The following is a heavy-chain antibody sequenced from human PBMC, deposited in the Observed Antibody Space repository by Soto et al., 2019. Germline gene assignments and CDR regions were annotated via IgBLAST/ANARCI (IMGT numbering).Heavy chain of an antibody. D-gene: IGHD3-10*02. Sequence: QVQLQQSGPGLVKPSQTLSLTCAISGDSVSSNSEAWNWIRQSPSSGLEWLGRTYYRSKWYNDYAVSVKSRITINPDTSKNQFSLHLNSVTPEDTAVYYYARGGDTMSYAFDMWGQGTMVTVSS. CDR1: GDSVSSNSEA. CDR2: TYYRSKWYN. CDR3: ARGGDTMSYAFDM. J-gene: IGHJ3*02. V-gene: IGHV6-1*02.